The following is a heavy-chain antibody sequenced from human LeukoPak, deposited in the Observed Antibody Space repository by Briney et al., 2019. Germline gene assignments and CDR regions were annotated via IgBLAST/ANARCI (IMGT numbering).Heavy chain of an antibody. D-gene: IGHD2-2*01. J-gene: IGHJ4*02. CDR3: AKKSVRPD. Sequence: PGGSLRLSCAASGFTFGNYAMIWVRQAPGKGLEWVSVISGSGGSTYYADSVKGRFTISRDNSKSTLFLQMNSLRAEDTAVYYCAKKSVRPDWGQGTLATVSS. V-gene: IGHV3-23*01. CDR2: ISGSGGST. CDR1: GFTFGNYA.